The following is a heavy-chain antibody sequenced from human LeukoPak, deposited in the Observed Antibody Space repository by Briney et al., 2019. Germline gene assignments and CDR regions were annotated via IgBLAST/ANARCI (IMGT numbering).Heavy chain of an antibody. CDR2: IYYSGST. J-gene: IGHJ5*02. V-gene: IGHV4-59*01. CDR3: ARDRPTISYYYGSGSYGANWFDP. D-gene: IGHD3-10*01. Sequence: PSETLSLTRTVSGGSISSYYWSSIRQPPGKGLEWIGYIYYSGSTNYNPSLKSRVTISVDTSKNQFSLKLSSVTAADTAVYYCARDRPTISYYYGSGSYGANWFDPWGQGTLVTVSS. CDR1: GGSISSYY.